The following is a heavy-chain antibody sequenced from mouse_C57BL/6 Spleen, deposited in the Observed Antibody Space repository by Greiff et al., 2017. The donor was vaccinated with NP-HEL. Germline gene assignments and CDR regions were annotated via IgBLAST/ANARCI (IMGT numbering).Heavy chain of an antibody. CDR1: GYTFTSYG. D-gene: IGHD1-1*01. V-gene: IGHV1-81*01. J-gene: IGHJ4*01. CDR3: ARSATTVVARGYAMDY. Sequence: QVHVKQSGAELARPGASVKLSCKASGYTFTSYGISWVKQRTGQGLEWIGEIYPRSGNTYYNEKFKGKATLTADKSSSTAYMELRSLTSEDSAVYFCARSATTVVARGYAMDYWGQGTSVTVSS. CDR2: IYPRSGNT.